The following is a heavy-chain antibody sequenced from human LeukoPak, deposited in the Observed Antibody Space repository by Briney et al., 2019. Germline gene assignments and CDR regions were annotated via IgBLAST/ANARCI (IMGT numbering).Heavy chain of an antibody. CDR1: GGPISSYY. Sequence: SETLSLTCTVSGGPISSYYWGWIRQPPGKGLEWIGSIYYSRSTYYNPSLKSRVTISVDTSKNQFSLKLSSVTAADTAVFFRAGEGLRYFDWLLSHFDYWGQGTLVTVSS. CDR3: AGEGLRYFDWLLSHFDY. J-gene: IGHJ4*02. CDR2: IYYSRST. V-gene: IGHV4-39*07. D-gene: IGHD3-9*01.